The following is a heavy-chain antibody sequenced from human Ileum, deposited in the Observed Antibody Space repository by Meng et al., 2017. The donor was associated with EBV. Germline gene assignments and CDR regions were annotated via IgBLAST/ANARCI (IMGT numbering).Heavy chain of an antibody. V-gene: IGHV4-4*03. J-gene: IGHJ4*02. CDR1: GGSMSSTNW. CDR2: IYHSGRT. Sequence: QVQRQGPRPGRGKSPGTLSLTCACSGGSMSSTNWWSWVRQPPGKGLEWIGEIYHSGRTNYNPSLKSRVSISVDKSKTQFSLKLSSVTAADTAVYYCARADKVRFDYWGQGTLVTVSS. CDR3: ARADKVRFDY.